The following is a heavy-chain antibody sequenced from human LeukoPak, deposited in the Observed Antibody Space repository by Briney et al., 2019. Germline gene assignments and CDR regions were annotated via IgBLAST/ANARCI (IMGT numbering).Heavy chain of an antibody. V-gene: IGHV4-59*01. Sequence: PSVTLSLTCTVSGGSISSYYWSWVRQPPGKGLEWVRYIYYSGSTNYDPSLKSRVTISVDTSKNQFSLKLSSVTAADTAVYYCARGVEYYYDSSGYYPYYFDYWGQGTLVTVSS. CDR1: GGSISSYY. CDR2: IYYSGST. J-gene: IGHJ4*02. D-gene: IGHD3-22*01. CDR3: ARGVEYYYDSSGYYPYYFDY.